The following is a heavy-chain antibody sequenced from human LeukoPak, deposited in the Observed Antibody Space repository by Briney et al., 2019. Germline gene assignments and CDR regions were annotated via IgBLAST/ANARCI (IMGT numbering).Heavy chain of an antibody. V-gene: IGHV4-34*01. Sequence: SETLSLTCAVHGGSFSGYYWSWIRQPPGKGLEWIGEINHSGSTNYNPSLKSRVTISVDTSKNQFSLKLSSVTAADTAVYYCARGPYCSSTSCYRLYYYGMDVWGQGTTVTVSS. CDR3: ARGPYCSSTSCYRLYYYGMDV. CDR2: INHSGST. CDR1: GGSFSGYY. J-gene: IGHJ6*02. D-gene: IGHD2-2*01.